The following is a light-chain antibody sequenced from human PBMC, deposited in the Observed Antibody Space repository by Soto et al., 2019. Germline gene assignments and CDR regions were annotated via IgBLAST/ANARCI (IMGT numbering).Light chain of an antibody. CDR1: QSVSSS. CDR3: QHYQSGHPIT. V-gene: IGKV3-20*01. Sequence: EIVLTQSPGTLSLSPGERATLSCRASQSVSSSLAWYQQKPGQAPRLLIYEVSNRATGIPDRFTGSGSETSFTLTISRLEPEDFALYYCQHYQSGHPITFGQGTRLEIK. J-gene: IGKJ5*01. CDR2: EVS.